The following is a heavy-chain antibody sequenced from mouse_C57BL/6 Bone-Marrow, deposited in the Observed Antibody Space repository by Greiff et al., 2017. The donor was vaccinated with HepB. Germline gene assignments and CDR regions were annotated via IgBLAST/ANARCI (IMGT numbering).Heavy chain of an antibody. CDR1: GFTFSSYG. J-gene: IGHJ2*01. CDR3: ARHYYGSSYRYFDY. D-gene: IGHD1-1*01. V-gene: IGHV5-6*01. CDR2: ISSGGSYT. Sequence: EVKVVESGGDLVKPGGSLKLSCAASGFTFSSYGMSWVRQTPDKRLEWVATISSGGSYTYYPDSVKGRFTISRDNAKNTLYLQMSSLKSEDTAMYYCARHYYGSSYRYFDYWGQGTTLTVSS.